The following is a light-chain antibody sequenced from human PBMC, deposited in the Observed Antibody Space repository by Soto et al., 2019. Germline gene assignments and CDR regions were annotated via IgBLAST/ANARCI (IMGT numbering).Light chain of an antibody. CDR1: QDIDIS. Sequence: GDRVTITCLASQDIDISFAWFQQRPGKAPKALIYAASGLVTGVPPTFSGSGSETEFTLTISSLQSEDSAVYYCQQYNNWPPWTSGQGTKVDIK. J-gene: IGKJ1*01. V-gene: IGKV1-16*01. CDR3: QQYNNWPPWT. CDR2: AAS.